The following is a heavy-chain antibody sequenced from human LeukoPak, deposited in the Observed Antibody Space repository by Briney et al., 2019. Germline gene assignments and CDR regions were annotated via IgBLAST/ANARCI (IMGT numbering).Heavy chain of an antibody. CDR3: AGDSGYTNWFDP. V-gene: IGHV1-69*13. Sequence: AVKVSCKASGGTFNSNVISWVRQAPGQGLEWMGGIIPLFGRTNYAQKFQGRVTITADESTSTAYLELSSLRSGDTAVYYCAGDSGYTNWFDPWGQGTLVTVSS. CDR1: GGTFNSNV. CDR2: IIPLFGRT. D-gene: IGHD3-22*01. J-gene: IGHJ5*02.